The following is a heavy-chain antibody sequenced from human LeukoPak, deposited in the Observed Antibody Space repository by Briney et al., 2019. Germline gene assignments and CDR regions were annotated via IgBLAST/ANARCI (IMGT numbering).Heavy chain of an antibody. V-gene: IGHV4-39*01. CDR1: GGSISSSSYY. D-gene: IGHD6-6*01. CDR3: ARVGSIAARDY. CDR2: IYYSGGT. J-gene: IGHJ4*02. Sequence: SETLSLTSTVSGGSISSSSYYWGWIRQPPGKGLEWIGSIYYSGGTYYNPSLKSRVTISVDTSKNQFSLKLSSVTAADTAVYYCARVGSIAARDYWGQGTLVTVSS.